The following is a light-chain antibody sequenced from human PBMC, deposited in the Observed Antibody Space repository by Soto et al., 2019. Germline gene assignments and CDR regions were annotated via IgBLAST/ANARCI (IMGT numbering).Light chain of an antibody. J-gene: IGKJ1*01. V-gene: IGKV3-11*01. Sequence: EIVMTKCPATLSVSPGERATLSCRASQSVNTYLAWYQQKPGQAPRLLIYDAYNRATGVPARFSGSGSGTDFTLTSSTLEPEDVAVYYCQQRTDWPTFGQGTKVDIK. CDR3: QQRTDWPT. CDR1: QSVNTY. CDR2: DAY.